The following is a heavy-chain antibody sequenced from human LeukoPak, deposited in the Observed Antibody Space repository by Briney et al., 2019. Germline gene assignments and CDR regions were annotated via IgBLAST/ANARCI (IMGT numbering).Heavy chain of an antibody. CDR3: ARDRLSGTVTTSDY. J-gene: IGHJ4*02. CDR2: INPNSGGT. V-gene: IGHV1-2*02. Sequence: ASVKVSCKASGYTFTSYGISWVRQAPGQGLEWMGWINPNSGGTNYAQKFQGRVTMTRDTSISTAYMELSRLRSDDTAVYYCARDRLSGTVTTSDYWGQGTLVTVSS. D-gene: IGHD4-17*01. CDR1: GYTFTSYG.